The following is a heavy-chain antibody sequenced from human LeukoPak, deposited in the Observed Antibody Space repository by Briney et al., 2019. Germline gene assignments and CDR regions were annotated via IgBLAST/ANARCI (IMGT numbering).Heavy chain of an antibody. CDR1: GFTFDDYA. Sequence: GRSLRLSCAASGFTFDDYAMHWVRQAPGKGLEWVSGISWNSGSIGYADSVKGRFTISRDNAKNSLYLQMNSLRAEDTALYYCAKDIQYSSGWYEYFDYWGQGTLVTVSS. CDR2: ISWNSGSI. V-gene: IGHV3-9*01. CDR3: AKDIQYSSGWYEYFDY. D-gene: IGHD6-19*01. J-gene: IGHJ4*02.